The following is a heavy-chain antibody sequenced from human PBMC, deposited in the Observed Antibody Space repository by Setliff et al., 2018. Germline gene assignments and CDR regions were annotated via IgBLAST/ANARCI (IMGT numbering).Heavy chain of an antibody. CDR3: VRDRAAVVVGPPTAAFDI. CDR2: ISGYNGYT. Sequence: ASVKVSCKAFGYTFVKYGTSWVRQAPGQGLEWMGWISGYNGYTVYAQKLQGRVTLTTDTSTGTAYMEVRSLGSDDTAQYYCVRDRAAVVVGPPTAAFDIWGQGTMVTVSS. CDR1: GYTFVKYG. J-gene: IGHJ3*02. D-gene: IGHD2-2*01. V-gene: IGHV1-18*01.